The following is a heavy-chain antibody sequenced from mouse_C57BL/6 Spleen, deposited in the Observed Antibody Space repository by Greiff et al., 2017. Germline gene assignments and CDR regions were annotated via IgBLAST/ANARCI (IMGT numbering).Heavy chain of an antibody. CDR2: ICPRSGNT. J-gene: IGHJ2*01. CDR3: AILTGTWDY. V-gene: IGHV1-81*01. D-gene: IGHD4-1*01. Sequence: QVQLMQSGADLARPGASVKLSCTASGYTFTSYGISWVNQRTGQGLEWIGYICPRSGNTYYNEKFKGKATLTADKSSSTAYMELRSLTSEDSAVYYCAILTGTWDYWGQGTTLTVSS. CDR1: GYTFTSYG.